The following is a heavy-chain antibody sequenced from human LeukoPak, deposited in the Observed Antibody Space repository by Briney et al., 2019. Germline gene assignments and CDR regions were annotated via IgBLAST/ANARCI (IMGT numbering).Heavy chain of an antibody. CDR3: ARPTEDGYRTDAFDT. V-gene: IGHV4-4*02. Sequence: AETLSLTCAVSGGSISSSNWWSWVRQPPGKGLEWIGNIYHSGSTNYNPSLKSRVTISVDKSKNQFSLKLSSVTAADTAVYYCARPTEDGYRTDAFDTWGQGTMVTVSS. J-gene: IGHJ3*02. D-gene: IGHD5-24*01. CDR1: GGSISSSNW. CDR2: IYHSGST.